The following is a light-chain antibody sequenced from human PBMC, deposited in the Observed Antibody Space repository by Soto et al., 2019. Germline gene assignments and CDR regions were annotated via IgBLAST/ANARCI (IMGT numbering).Light chain of an antibody. CDR3: QSYDTSLSGAWV. J-gene: IGLJ3*02. V-gene: IGLV1-40*01. CDR1: PSNIGAGFD. CDR2: GTT. Sequence: QSVLTQPPSVSGAPGQRITISCTGSPSNIGAGFDVHWYKQFPGTAPKLLIYGTTSRPSGVPDRFSGSQSGTSASLAITGLQAGDEADYYCQSYDTSLSGAWVFGGGTKLTVL.